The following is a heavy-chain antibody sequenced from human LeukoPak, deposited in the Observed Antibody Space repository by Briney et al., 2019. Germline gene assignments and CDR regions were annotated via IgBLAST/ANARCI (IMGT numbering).Heavy chain of an antibody. CDR1: GFTFGDYG. CDR2: INWNSGST. CDR3: ARNVGGYDILTGYHTHYYGMDV. D-gene: IGHD3-9*01. V-gene: IGHV3-20*01. Sequence: GGSLRLSCAASGFTFGDYGMHWVRQVPGKGLEWVSGINWNSGSTGYADSVKGRFTISRDNAKNSLYLQMNSLRAEDTALYHCARNVGGYDILTGYHTHYYGMDVWGQGTTVTVSS. J-gene: IGHJ6*02.